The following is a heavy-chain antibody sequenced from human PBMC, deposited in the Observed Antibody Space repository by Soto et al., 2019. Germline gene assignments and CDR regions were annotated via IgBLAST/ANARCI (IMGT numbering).Heavy chain of an antibody. J-gene: IGHJ2*01. CDR3: AASILVSRQYFDL. D-gene: IGHD3-9*01. CDR2: ITHSSSAI. CDR1: GFTFSSYT. Sequence: EVQLVESGGGLVQPGGSQRLSCAASGFTFSSYTMNWVRQAPGKGLEWISHITHSSSAIYYADSVRGRFTVSRDNAKNSLYLQLNSLRAEDTAVYYCAASILVSRQYFDLWGRGTLVTVSS. V-gene: IGHV3-48*01.